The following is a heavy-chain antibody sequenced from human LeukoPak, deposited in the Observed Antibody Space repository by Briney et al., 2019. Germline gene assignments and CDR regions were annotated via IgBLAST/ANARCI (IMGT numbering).Heavy chain of an antibody. V-gene: IGHV3-48*01. D-gene: IGHD2-2*01. J-gene: IGHJ4*02. Sequence: PGGSLRLSCAASGFTFSSYSMNWVRQAPGKGLEWGSYISSSSSTIYYADSVKGRFTISRDNAKNSLYLQMNSLRAEDTAVYYCARATKYQLPHFDYWGQGTLVTVSS. CDR2: ISSSSSTI. CDR3: ARATKYQLPHFDY. CDR1: GFTFSSYS.